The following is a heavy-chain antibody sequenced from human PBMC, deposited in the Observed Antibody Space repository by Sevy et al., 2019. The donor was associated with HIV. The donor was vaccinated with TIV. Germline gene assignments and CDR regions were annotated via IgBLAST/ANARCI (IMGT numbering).Heavy chain of an antibody. Sequence: GGSLRLSCATFGFNFRNSWMAWVRQPPGKGLEFLADIKQDGYETYYVDSVKGRFTISRDNAKNSLHLQMNSLRAEDTAMYFCVRGEEEGASVLDYWGQGTPVTVSS. CDR3: VRGEEEGASVLDY. J-gene: IGHJ4*02. CDR2: IKQDGYET. D-gene: IGHD1-26*01. CDR1: GFNFRNSW. V-gene: IGHV3-7*03.